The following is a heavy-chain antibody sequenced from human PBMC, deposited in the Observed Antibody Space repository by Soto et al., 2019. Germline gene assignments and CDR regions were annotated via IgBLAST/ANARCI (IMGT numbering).Heavy chain of an antibody. Sequence: GGSLRLSCAASGFTFSSYAMSWVRQAPGKGLEWVSAISGSGGSTYYADSVKGRFTISRDNSKNTLYLQMNSLRAEDTAVYYCAKDPDVLRFLEWLSGEDQTGTKLDYWGQGTLVTVSS. J-gene: IGHJ4*02. CDR3: AKDPDVLRFLEWLSGEDQTGTKLDY. CDR2: ISGSGGST. D-gene: IGHD3-3*01. V-gene: IGHV3-23*01. CDR1: GFTFSSYA.